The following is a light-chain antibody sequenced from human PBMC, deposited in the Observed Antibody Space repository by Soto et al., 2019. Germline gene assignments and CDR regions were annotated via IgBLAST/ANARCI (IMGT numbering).Light chain of an antibody. CDR2: GAS. J-gene: IGKJ4*01. Sequence: EIVLTQSPGTLSLSPGERATLSCRASQSVSSNYLAWYQQKPGQAPRLLIYGASSRATGIPDRFIGSGSGKDFPLTISRLEPEDLAVYYCQQYGGSPRVTFGGGTKGEIK. CDR1: QSVSSNY. V-gene: IGKV3-20*01. CDR3: QQYGGSPRVT.